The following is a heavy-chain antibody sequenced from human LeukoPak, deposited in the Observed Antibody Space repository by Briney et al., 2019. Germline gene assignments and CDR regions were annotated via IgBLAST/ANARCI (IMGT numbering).Heavy chain of an antibody. CDR3: ARTQGVSMKGAYYFDY. CDR2: IYYSGST. D-gene: IGHD1-26*01. Sequence: SETLSLTCTVSGGSISSSSYYWGWIRQPPGEGLEWIGSIYYSGSTYYNPSLKSRVTLSVDTSKNQFSLKLSSVTAADTAVYYCARTQGVSMKGAYYFDYWGQGTLVTVSS. V-gene: IGHV4-39*01. J-gene: IGHJ4*02. CDR1: GGSISSSSYY.